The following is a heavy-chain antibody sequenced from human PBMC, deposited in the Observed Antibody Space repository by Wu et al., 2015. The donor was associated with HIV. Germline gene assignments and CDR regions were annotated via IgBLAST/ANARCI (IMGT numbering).Heavy chain of an antibody. V-gene: IGHV1-18*01. CDR2: ISGYNGNT. J-gene: IGHJ5*02. Sequence: QVQLVQSGAEVKKSGASLKVSCKASGYAFKTYGISWLRQAPGQGLEWMGWISGYNGNTNYAQNLQGRVTMTTDTSSSTVYMELRSLRSDDTAVYYCVRDSTEDHPNWFDPWGQGTLVIVSS. D-gene: IGHD1-1*01. CDR3: VRDSTEDHPNWFDP. CDR1: GYAFKTYG.